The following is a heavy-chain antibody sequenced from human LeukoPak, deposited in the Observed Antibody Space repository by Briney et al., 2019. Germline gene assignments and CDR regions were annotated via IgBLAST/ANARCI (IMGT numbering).Heavy chain of an antibody. V-gene: IGHV1-69*05. D-gene: IGHD5-24*01. J-gene: IGHJ5*02. CDR2: IIPIFGTA. CDR3: ASYREPEMATIGAFDP. CDR1: GGTFSSYA. Sequence: ASVKVSCKASGGTFSSYAISWVRQAPGQGLEWMGGIIPIFGTANYAQKFQGRVTITTDESTSTAYMELSSLRSEDTAVYYCASYREPEMATIGAFDPWGQGTLVTVSS.